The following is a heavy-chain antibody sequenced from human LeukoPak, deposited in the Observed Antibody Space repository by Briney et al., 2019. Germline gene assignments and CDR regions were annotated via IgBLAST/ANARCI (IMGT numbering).Heavy chain of an antibody. J-gene: IGHJ6*02. Sequence: PSETLSLTCDVSGGSITQTNYWTWVRQPPGKGLEWIGEVNLQGGTNYNPSLLRRVAISVDTSANHVSLQMTSVTAADTAVYYCARGRHYFGSGSIPVYYGMDVWGQGTTVTVSS. V-gene: IGHV4-4*02. D-gene: IGHD3-10*01. CDR1: GGSITQTNY. CDR2: VNLQGGT. CDR3: ARGRHYFGSGSIPVYYGMDV.